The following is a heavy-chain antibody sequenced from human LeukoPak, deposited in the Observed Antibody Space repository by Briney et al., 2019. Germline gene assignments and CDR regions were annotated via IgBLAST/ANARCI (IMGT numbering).Heavy chain of an antibody. CDR1: GFTLSSYA. CDR3: ARVGTYSAFDI. CDR2: ISSNGGST. V-gene: IGHV3-64*01. D-gene: IGHD4-11*01. Sequence: GGSLRLSCAASGFTLSSYAMSWVRQAPGKGLEYVSAISSNGGSTYYANSVKGRFTISRDNSKNTLYLQMGSLRAEDMAVYYCARVGTYSAFDIWGQGTMVTVSS. J-gene: IGHJ3*02.